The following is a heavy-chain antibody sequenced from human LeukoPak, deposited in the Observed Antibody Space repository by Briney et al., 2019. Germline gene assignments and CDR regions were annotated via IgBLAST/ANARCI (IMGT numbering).Heavy chain of an antibody. D-gene: IGHD3/OR15-3a*01. J-gene: IGHJ4*02. CDR1: GGSVHRSF. CDR2: IYSSGTT. Sequence: SETLSLTCVVSGGSVHRSFWTWVRQPPGKGLEWIGRIYSSGTTDYSPSLKSRLTIAIDTSKNQFSLRLASVTAADTAVYYCGGRPXVDGPXDNWGQGILVXVSS. V-gene: IGHV4-59*02. CDR3: GGRPXVDGPXDN.